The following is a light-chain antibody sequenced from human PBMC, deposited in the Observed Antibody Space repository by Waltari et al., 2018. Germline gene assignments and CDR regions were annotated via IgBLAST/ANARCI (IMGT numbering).Light chain of an antibody. CDR3: QQYHSFVYT. Sequence: DIVLTQSPATLSLSPGETATLSCEASESVWNTYLAWYQHKPGQPPRLLIYDGSTTATGTPDRFSGSGAATAFTLTISILEPEDFAVYYCQQYHSFVYTVGQGTRLEMK. V-gene: IGKV3D-20*01. J-gene: IGKJ2*01. CDR1: ESVWNTY. CDR2: DGS.